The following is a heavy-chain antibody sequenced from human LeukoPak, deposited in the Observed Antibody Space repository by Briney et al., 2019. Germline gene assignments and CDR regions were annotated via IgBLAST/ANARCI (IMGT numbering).Heavy chain of an antibody. J-gene: IGHJ4*02. CDR3: AREGSSWYLGGGGFDY. V-gene: IGHV4-59*01. CDR2: IYYSGST. CDR1: GGSINSYY. D-gene: IGHD3-16*01. Sequence: SETLSLTCTVSGGSINSYYWSWIRQPPGKGLEWIGYIYYSGSTNYNPSLKSRVTISVDTSKNQFSLKLSSVTAADTAVYYCAREGSSWYLGGGGFDYWGQGTLVTVSS.